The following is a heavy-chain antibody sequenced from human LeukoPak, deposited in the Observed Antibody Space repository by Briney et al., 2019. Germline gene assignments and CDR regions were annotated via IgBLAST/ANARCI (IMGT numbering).Heavy chain of an antibody. CDR1: GGTFSSYA. D-gene: IGHD7-27*01. Sequence: ASVTVSCKASGGTFSSYAISWVRQAPGQELEWMGRIIPIFGIANYAQKFQGRVTITADKSTSTAYMELSSPRSEDTAVYYCARGGDLQALLGKRPYYYYYGMDVWGQGTTVTVSS. V-gene: IGHV1-69*04. CDR3: ARGGDLQALLGKRPYYYYYGMDV. CDR2: IIPIFGIA. J-gene: IGHJ6*02.